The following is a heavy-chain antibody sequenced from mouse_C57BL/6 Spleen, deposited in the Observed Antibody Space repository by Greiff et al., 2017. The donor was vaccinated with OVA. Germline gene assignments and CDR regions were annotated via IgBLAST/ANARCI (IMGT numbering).Heavy chain of an antibody. CDR1: GYTFTSYW. D-gene: IGHD2-2*01. CDR2: IYPSDSET. J-gene: IGHJ2*01. CDR3: ARPIYYGYDSEY. Sequence: VQLQQSGAELVRPGSSVKLSCKASGYTFTSYWMDWVKQRPGQGLEWIGNIYPSDSETHYNQKFKDKATLTVDKSSSTAYMQLSSLTSEDSAVYYCARPIYYGYDSEYWGQGTTLTVSS. V-gene: IGHV1-61*01.